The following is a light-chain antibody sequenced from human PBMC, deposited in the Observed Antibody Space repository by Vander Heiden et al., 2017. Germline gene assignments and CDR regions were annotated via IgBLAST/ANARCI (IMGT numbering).Light chain of an antibody. CDR1: RSLSARS. CDR3: QQYGSSLSWT. V-gene: IGKV3-20*01. J-gene: IGKJ1*01. Sequence: EIVLTQSPGTLSLSPGERATLSCRASRSLSARSLAWYQQKPGQAPRLLIYDASSRATGAPDRFSGSGSGTDFTFTISRLEPEDFAVYYCQQYGSSLSWTFGQGDKVEIK. CDR2: DAS.